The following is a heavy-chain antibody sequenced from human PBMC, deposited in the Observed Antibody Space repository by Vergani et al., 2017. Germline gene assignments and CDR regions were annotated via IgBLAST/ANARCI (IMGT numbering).Heavy chain of an antibody. CDR2: IYGSGTT. Sequence: QVQLQESGPGLVKPSQTLSLTCSVSGGSISSGDYYWSWIRQPPGKGLEWIGYIYGSGTTFYNPSLKSRVTISLNTSKNQFSLKLSSVTAADTAVYYCASSGYSYGYYFDYWGQGTLVTVSS. V-gene: IGHV4-30-4*08. J-gene: IGHJ4*02. CDR3: ASSGYSYGYYFDY. CDR1: GGSISSGDYY. D-gene: IGHD5-18*01.